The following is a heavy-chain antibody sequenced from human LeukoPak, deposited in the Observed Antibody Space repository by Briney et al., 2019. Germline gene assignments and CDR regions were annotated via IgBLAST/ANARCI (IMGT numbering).Heavy chain of an antibody. Sequence: SETLSLTCAVYGGSFSGCYWSWIRQPPGKGLEWIGEINHSGRTNYNPSLKSRVSISVDTSKNQFSLKLSSVIAADTAVYYCARGRASMFSMVRGAPRKDYYYYGMDVWGQGTTVTVSS. CDR3: ARGRASMFSMVRGAPRKDYYYYGMDV. V-gene: IGHV4-34*01. D-gene: IGHD3-10*01. CDR2: INHSGRT. CDR1: GGSFSGCY. J-gene: IGHJ6*02.